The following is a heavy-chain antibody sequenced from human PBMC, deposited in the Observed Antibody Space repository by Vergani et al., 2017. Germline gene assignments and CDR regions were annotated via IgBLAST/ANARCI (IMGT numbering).Heavy chain of an antibody. D-gene: IGHD5-18*01. V-gene: IGHV4-59*01. Sequence: QVQLQESGPGLVKPSETLSLTCTVSGGSISSYYWSWIRQPPGKGLEWIGYIYYSGSTNYNPSLKSRVTISVDTSKNQFSLKLSSVTAADTAVYYCARVLPGGIPAYYYYYMDVWGKGTTVTVSS. CDR2: IYYSGST. CDR3: ARVLPGGIPAYYYYYMDV. CDR1: GGSISSYY. J-gene: IGHJ6*03.